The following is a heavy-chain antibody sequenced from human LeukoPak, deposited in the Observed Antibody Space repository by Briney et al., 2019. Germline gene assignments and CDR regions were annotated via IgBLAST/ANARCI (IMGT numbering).Heavy chain of an antibody. V-gene: IGHV3-15*01. Sequence: GGSLRLSCAASGFTCSNAWMSWVRQAPGKGLEWVGRIKSKTDGGTTDYAAPVKGRFTISRDDSKNTLYLQMNSLRAEDTAVYYCARDHSSSWNYFDYWGQGTLVTVSS. CDR2: IKSKTDGGTT. CDR3: ARDHSSSWNYFDY. CDR1: GFTCSNAW. D-gene: IGHD6-13*01. J-gene: IGHJ4*02.